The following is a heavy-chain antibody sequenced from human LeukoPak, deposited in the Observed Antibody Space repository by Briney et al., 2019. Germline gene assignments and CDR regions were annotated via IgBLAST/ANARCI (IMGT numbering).Heavy chain of an antibody. D-gene: IGHD1-26*01. Sequence: GGSLRLSCEASGFTFDIYEMNWVRQAPGKGLEWVSIIYSGGYTDYADSVKGRFTISRDNSKNTLDLQMNSLRAEDTAVYYCARRLEYSGSKGVFDYWGQGTLVTVSS. J-gene: IGHJ4*02. CDR1: GFTFDIYE. CDR2: IYSGGYT. V-gene: IGHV3-66*01. CDR3: ARRLEYSGSKGVFDY.